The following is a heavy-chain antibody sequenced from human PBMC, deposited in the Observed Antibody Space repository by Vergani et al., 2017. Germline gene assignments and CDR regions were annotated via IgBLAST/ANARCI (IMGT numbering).Heavy chain of an antibody. D-gene: IGHD3-10*01. CDR2: IIPILGIA. V-gene: IGHV1-69*02. Sequence: QVQLVQSGAEVKKPGSSVKVSCKASGGTFSSYTISWVRQAPGQGLEWMGRIIPILGIANYAQKFQGRVTITADKSTSTAYMELSSLRSEDTAVYYCARNLQRRYDTGKNKLDYWGQGTLVTVSS. CDR1: GGTFSSYT. CDR3: ARNLQRRYDTGKNKLDY. J-gene: IGHJ4*02.